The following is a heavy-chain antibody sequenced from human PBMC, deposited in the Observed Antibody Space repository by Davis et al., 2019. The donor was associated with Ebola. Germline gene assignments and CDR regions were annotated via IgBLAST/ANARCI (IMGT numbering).Heavy chain of an antibody. V-gene: IGHV4-34*01. Sequence: GSLRLSCAVYGGTFSDYYWSWIRQPPGKGLEWIGEVDHSGSTNYNPSFRSRVIVSVDTSKNQFSLKLSSVTAADTAVYYCARIGVVVAATSAYYYYYGMDVWGQGTTVTVSS. J-gene: IGHJ6*02. CDR1: GGTFSDYY. CDR3: ARIGVVVAATSAYYYYYGMDV. D-gene: IGHD2-15*01. CDR2: VDHSGST.